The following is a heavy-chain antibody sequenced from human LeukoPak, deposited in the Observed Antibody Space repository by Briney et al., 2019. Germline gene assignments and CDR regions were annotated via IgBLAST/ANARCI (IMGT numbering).Heavy chain of an antibody. J-gene: IGHJ4*02. CDR1: GGSISSGGYS. CDR2: IYHSGST. V-gene: IGHV4-30-2*01. Sequence: PSETLSLTCAVSGGSISSGGYSWSWIRQPPGKGLEWIGYIYHSGSTYYNPSLKSRVTISVDRSKNQFSLKLSPVTAADTAVYYCARAPSSTGYFDSWGQGTLVTVSS. CDR3: ARAPSSTGYFDS. D-gene: IGHD2-15*01.